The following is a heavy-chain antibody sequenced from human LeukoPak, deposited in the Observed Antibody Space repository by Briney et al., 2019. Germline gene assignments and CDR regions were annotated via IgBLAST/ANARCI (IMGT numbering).Heavy chain of an antibody. J-gene: IGHJ4*02. CDR1: GYCFTGFY. CDR3: ARGGDDSGLYFAY. Sequence: ASAKVSCRASGYCFTGFYIHWVRQEPRQGLEWMAWINTQSGATKYAQKFKSRITTNRDRTITTAYMELITLRTDEAAVEYCARGGDDSGLYFAYWGQGTLVTVSS. CDR2: INTQSGAT. D-gene: IGHD3-22*01. V-gene: IGHV1-2*02.